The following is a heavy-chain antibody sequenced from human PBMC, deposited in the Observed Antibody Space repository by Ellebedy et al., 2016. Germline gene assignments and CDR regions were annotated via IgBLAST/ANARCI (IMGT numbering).Heavy chain of an antibody. CDR3: SRDNYYDSSGYYYVFDY. D-gene: IGHD3-22*01. J-gene: IGHJ4*02. Sequence: SETLSLXXTVSGYSISSAYYWGWIRQPPGKGLEWIGSIYHSGSTYYNPSLKSRVTISLDTSKNQFSLKLSSVTAADTAVYYCSRDNYYDSSGYYYVFDYWGQGTLVTVSS. CDR2: IYHSGST. V-gene: IGHV4-38-2*02. CDR1: GYSISSAYY.